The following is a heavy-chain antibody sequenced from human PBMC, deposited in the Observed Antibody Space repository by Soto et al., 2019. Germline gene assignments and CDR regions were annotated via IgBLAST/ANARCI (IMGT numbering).Heavy chain of an antibody. J-gene: IGHJ3*02. CDR3: AREEYYYGSGNAFDI. D-gene: IGHD3-10*01. V-gene: IGHV3-33*01. CDR2: IWYDGSNK. CDR1: GFTFSSYG. Sequence: VGSLRLSCAASGFTFSSYGMHWVRQAPGKGLEWVAVIWYDGSNKYYADSVKGRFTISRDNSKNTLYLQMNSLRAEDTAVYYCAREEYYYGSGNAFDIWGQGTMVTVSS.